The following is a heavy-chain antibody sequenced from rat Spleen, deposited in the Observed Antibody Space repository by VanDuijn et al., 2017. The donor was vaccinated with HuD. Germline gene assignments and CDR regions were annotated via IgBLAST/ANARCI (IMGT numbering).Heavy chain of an antibody. CDR2: INAGSGGT. Sequence: QVQLQQSGAELAKPGSSVKISCKASGYTFTSYYISWIKQTTGQGLEYIGYINAGSGGTNYNEKFKGKATLTVDKFSSTAFMQLSSLTPDGSAVYYWARGGQLYPHWFAYWGQGTLVTVSS. CDR3: ARGGQLYPHWFAY. J-gene: IGHJ3*01. D-gene: IGHD1-2*01. V-gene: IGHV1-43*01. CDR1: GYTFTSYY.